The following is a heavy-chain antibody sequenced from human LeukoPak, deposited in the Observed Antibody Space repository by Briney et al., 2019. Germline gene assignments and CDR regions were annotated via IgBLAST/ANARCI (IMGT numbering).Heavy chain of an antibody. CDR3: ARGSSLRTIFGVVTQTCFDY. V-gene: IGHV4-34*01. Sequence: SETLSLTCAVYVGSFSGYYWSWIRQPPGKGLEWIGEINHSGSTNYNPSLKSRVTISVDTSKNQFSLKLSSVTAADTAVYYCARGSSLRTIFGVVTQTCFDYWGQGTLVTVSS. CDR1: VGSFSGYY. D-gene: IGHD3-3*01. J-gene: IGHJ4*02. CDR2: INHSGST.